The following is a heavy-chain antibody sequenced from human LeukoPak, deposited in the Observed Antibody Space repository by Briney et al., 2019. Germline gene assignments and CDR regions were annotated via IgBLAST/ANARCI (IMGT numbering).Heavy chain of an antibody. J-gene: IGHJ6*02. CDR3: AREIAVAGTLDYYGMDV. D-gene: IGHD6-19*01. Sequence: GGSLRLSCAASGFTFSSYAMHWVRQAPGKGLEWVAVISYDGSNKYYADSVKGRFTISRDNSKNTLYLQMNSLRAEDTAVYYCAREIAVAGTLDYYGMDVWGQGTTVTVSS. CDR1: GFTFSSYA. CDR2: ISYDGSNK. V-gene: IGHV3-30-3*01.